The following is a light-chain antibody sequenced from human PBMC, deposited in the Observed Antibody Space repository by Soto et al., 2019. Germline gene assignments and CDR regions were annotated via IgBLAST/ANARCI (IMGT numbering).Light chain of an antibody. CDR3: QQGYSSRWT. CDR2: ATS. J-gene: IGKJ1*01. V-gene: IGKV1-39*01. CDR1: QNIRSY. Sequence: DIPMTQSPSSLSASVGDRVTITCRASQNIRSYLNWSQQKPGKAPQLLIYATSSLQTGVPSRFSASGSGTDFSLVISDLQPEDSATYYCQQGYSSRWTSGRGTKVEI.